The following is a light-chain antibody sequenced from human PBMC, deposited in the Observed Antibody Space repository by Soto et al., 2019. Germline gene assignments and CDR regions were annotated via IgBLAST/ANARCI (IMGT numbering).Light chain of an antibody. Sequence: EIVLTQSPGTLSLSPGEXATLSCRASQSVSSSYLAWYQQKPGQAPRLLIYGASSRATGIPDRFSGSGSGTDFTLTISRLEPEDFAVYYCQQYGSSPPITFGQGTRLDTK. CDR3: QQYGSSPPIT. J-gene: IGKJ5*01. CDR2: GAS. CDR1: QSVSSSY. V-gene: IGKV3-20*01.